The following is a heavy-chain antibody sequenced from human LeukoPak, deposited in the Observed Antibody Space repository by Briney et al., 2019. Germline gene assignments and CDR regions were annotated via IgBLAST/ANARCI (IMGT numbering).Heavy chain of an antibody. CDR1: GGPISSYH. J-gene: IGHJ5*02. D-gene: IGHD2-2*01. CDR3: ERDSVVVVPNSKTALGWFDP. Sequence: SSDTLSLICTVSGGPISSYHWRWIRQPAGKGLEWIGRIYNSGSTNYNPSLKSRVTMSVDTSKSQFSLKLSSVTAADTAVYYCERDSVVVVPNSKTALGWFDPWGQGTLVTVSS. V-gene: IGHV4-4*07. CDR2: IYNSGST.